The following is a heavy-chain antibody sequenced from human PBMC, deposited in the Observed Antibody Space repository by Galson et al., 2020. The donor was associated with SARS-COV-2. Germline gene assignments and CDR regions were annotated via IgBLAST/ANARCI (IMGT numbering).Heavy chain of an antibody. V-gene: IGHV5-51*01. CDR1: GYSFTSYW. CDR2: IYPGDSDT. J-gene: IGHJ6*02. D-gene: IGHD2-15*01. CDR3: AKEVCVGNYYYGMDV. Sequence: GESLKISCKGSGYSFTSYWIGWVRQMPGKGLEWMGIIYPGDSDTRYSPSFQGQVTISADRSISTAYLQWSSLKASDTAMYYCAKEVCVGNYYYGMDVWGQGTTVTVSS.